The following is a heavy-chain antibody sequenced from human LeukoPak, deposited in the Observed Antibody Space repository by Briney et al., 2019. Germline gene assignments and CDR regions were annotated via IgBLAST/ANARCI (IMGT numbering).Heavy chain of an antibody. D-gene: IGHD6-19*01. CDR2: IIPIFGTA. V-gene: IGHV1-69*01. CDR1: XXXXXXXA. J-gene: IGHJ4*02. Sequence: SXXXXXXXAXXWXRQAPGXGLXXMGGIIPIFGTANYAQKFQGRVTITAEXXTSTAYMELRSLRSEDTAVYYCXXXPYSSGGNDYWGQGTLVTVSS. CDR3: XXXPYSSGGNDY.